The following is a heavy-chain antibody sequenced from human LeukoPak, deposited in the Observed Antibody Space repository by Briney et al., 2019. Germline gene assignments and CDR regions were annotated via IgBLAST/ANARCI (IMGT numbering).Heavy chain of an antibody. CDR3: ARVNITVAVGIFDY. Sequence: SETLSLTCTVSGDSISNYYWSWIRQPPGKGLEWIGYIYYSWSTSNNPSLTSGVTISLYTSKNQFSLKLSSVTAADTAVYYCARVNITVAVGIFDYWGQGTLVTVSS. V-gene: IGHV4-59*01. CDR2: IYYSWST. D-gene: IGHD6-19*01. CDR1: GDSISNYY. J-gene: IGHJ4*02.